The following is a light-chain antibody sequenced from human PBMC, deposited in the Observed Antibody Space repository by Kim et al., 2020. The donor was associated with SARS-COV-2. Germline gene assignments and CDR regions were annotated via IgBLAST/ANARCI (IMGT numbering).Light chain of an antibody. CDR2: AAS. Sequence: ASVGDRVTITCRASQGISNSVAWYQQKPGKVPKLLIYAASTLQLGVPSRFSGSGSGTDFTLTISSLQPEDVATYYCQKYNSAPPTFGQGTKVDIK. CDR3: QKYNSAPPT. CDR1: QGISNS. V-gene: IGKV1-27*01. J-gene: IGKJ1*01.